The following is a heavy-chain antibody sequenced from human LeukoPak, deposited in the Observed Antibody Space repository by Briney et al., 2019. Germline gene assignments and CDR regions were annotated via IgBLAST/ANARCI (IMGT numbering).Heavy chain of an antibody. D-gene: IGHD6-13*01. J-gene: IGHJ6*02. Sequence: SETLSLTCAVYGGSFSGYYCSWIRQSPGKGLEWMGEINHSGSTNYNPSLKSRVTISVDTSKNQFSLKLSSVTAADTAVYYRARAAAGYYYYGMDVWGQGTTVTVSS. CDR1: GGSFSGYY. CDR3: ARAAAGYYYYGMDV. V-gene: IGHV4-34*01. CDR2: INHSGST.